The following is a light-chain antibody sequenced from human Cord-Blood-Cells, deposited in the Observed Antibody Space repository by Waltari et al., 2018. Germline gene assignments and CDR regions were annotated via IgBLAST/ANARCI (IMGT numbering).Light chain of an antibody. J-gene: IGLJ1*01. CDR3: CSYAGSSTYV. V-gene: IGLV2-23*01. CDR1: SSDVGSYNL. CDR2: EGS. Sequence: QSALTQPASVSGSPGQSITISCTGTSSDVGSYNLVSWYQQPPGKAPKLMIYEGSKRPSGVSNRFSGSKSGNTAFLTISGLQAEDEADYYCCSYAGSSTYVFGTGTKVTVL.